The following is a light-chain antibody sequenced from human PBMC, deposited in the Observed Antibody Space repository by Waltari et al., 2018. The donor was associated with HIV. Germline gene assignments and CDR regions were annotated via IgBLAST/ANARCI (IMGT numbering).Light chain of an antibody. CDR1: SSNIGSHY. CDR3: ATWDDSLSGVL. CDR2: RNH. V-gene: IGLV1-47*01. Sequence: SVLTQPPSASGTPGQRVTISCSGSSSNIGSHYVFWYQQLPGTAPKLFMHRNHPRPSGVPDRFSDSTSGTSASLAISGLRSEDEADYYCATWDDSLSGVLFGGGTKLTVL. J-gene: IGLJ2*01.